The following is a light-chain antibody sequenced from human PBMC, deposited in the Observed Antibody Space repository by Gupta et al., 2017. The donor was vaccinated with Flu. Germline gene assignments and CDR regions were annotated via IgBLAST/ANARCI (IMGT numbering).Light chain of an antibody. J-gene: IGLJ3*02. V-gene: IGLV1-47*01. CDR1: SSNLGSNY. CDR2: KNN. Sequence: QSVVTQPPSASEAPGQTISISFSGRSSNLGSNYVHWYQQLPGAAPKLLIYKNNQRPSGVPDRFSGSKSGTSASLGISGLRSEDEAAYYCAAWDDTLSGWVFGGGTKLTVL. CDR3: AAWDDTLSGWV.